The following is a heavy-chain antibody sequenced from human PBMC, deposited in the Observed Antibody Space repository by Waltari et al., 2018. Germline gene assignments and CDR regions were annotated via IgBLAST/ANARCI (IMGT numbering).Heavy chain of an antibody. J-gene: IGHJ4*02. V-gene: IGHV3-23*01. CDR3: VKDGTTGYIYGKAFDL. D-gene: IGHD5-18*01. CDR1: GFTFPDYA. CDR2: GSGMGNGT. Sequence: DVKLLESGGGSVQRGGSLRLSCAASGFTFPDYAMIWVRQAPGKGWEVFSAGSGMGNGTVYADSVNGRFSISRDNFNNALYLEMNSLRDDDTAVYYCVKDGTTGYIYGKAFDLWGQGTLVTVSS.